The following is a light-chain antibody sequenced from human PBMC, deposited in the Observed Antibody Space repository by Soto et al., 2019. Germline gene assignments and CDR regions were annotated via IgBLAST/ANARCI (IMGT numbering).Light chain of an antibody. CDR2: DVS. Sequence: HSLLTQPASVSGSPGQSIAISCTGASSDVGAYDYVSWHQQYPGKAPKLMIYDVSNRPSGVSDRFSGSKSGNTASLTISGLQAEDEADYYCSSYTTSENYVFGTGTKVTVL. CDR3: SSYTTSENYV. V-gene: IGLV2-14*01. J-gene: IGLJ1*01. CDR1: SSDVGAYDY.